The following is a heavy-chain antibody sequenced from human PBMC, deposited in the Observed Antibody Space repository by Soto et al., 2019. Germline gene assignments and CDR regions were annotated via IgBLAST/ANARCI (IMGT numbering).Heavy chain of an antibody. CDR2: IWYDGSNK. D-gene: IGHD4-17*01. CDR3: ARESDGDRQGYYYGMDV. V-gene: IGHV3-33*01. Sequence: GESLKISCAASGFTFSSYGMHWVRQAPGKGLEWVAVIWYDGSNKYYADSVKGRFTISRDNSKNTLYLQMNSLRAEDTAVYYCARESDGDRQGYYYGMDVWGQGTTVTVSS. J-gene: IGHJ6*02. CDR1: GFTFSSYG.